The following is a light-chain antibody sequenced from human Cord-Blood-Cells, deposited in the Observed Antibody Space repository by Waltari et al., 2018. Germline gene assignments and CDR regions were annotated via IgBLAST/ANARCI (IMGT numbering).Light chain of an antibody. Sequence: QSALTQPASVSGSPGQSITISCTGTSSDVGGYNYVSWYQQHPGKAPKLMIYDVSNRPSWVSNRFSCSKAGNTAALTISGLQAEDEADYYCSSYTSSSTWVFGGGTKLTVL. CDR1: SSDVGGYNY. V-gene: IGLV2-14*01. CDR2: DVS. J-gene: IGLJ3*02. CDR3: SSYTSSSTWV.